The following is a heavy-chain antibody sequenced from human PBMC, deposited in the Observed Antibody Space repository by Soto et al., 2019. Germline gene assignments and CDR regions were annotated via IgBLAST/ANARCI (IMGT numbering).Heavy chain of an antibody. CDR1: GFSLSTSGVG. J-gene: IGHJ5*02. Sequence: SGPTLVNPTQTLTLTCTFTGFSLSTSGVGVGWIRQPPGKALEWLALIYWNDDKRYSPSLKSRLTITKDTSKNQVVLTMTNMDPVDTATYYCAHREWGFGVNWFDPWGQGTLVTVSS. D-gene: IGHD3-10*01. V-gene: IGHV2-5*01. CDR3: AHREWGFGVNWFDP. CDR2: IYWNDDK.